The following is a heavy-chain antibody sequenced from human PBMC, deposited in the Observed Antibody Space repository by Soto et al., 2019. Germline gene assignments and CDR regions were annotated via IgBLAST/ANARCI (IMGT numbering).Heavy chain of an antibody. CDR3: ARDRGSSSWYYYYGMDV. CDR1: GGSISSGGYY. J-gene: IGHJ6*02. V-gene: IGHV4-31*03. CDR2: IYYSGST. D-gene: IGHD6-13*01. Sequence: SETLSLTCTVSGGSISSGGYYWSWIRQHPGKGLEWIGYIYYSGSTYYNPSLKSRVTISVDTSKNQFSLKLSSVTAADTAVYYCARDRGSSSWYYYYGMDVWGQGXTVTV.